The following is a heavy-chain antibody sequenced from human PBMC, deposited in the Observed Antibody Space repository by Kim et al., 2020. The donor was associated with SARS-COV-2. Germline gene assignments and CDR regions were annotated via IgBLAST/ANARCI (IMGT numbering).Heavy chain of an antibody. V-gene: IGHV4-30-2*04. J-gene: IGHJ4*02. CDR3: ARVVGRPQTFDY. D-gene: IGHD1-26*01. Sequence: HDPALKSRVAKSEDASKPQFSLKLCSVTAADAAVYYCARVVGRPQTFDYWGQGTLVTVSS.